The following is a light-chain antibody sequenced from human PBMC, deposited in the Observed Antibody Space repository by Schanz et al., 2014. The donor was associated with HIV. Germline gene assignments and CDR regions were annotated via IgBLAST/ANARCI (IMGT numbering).Light chain of an antibody. Sequence: EIVMTQSPATLSVSPGERATLSCRASQSVHSNLAWYQQKPGQAPRLLIYGASSRATGIPDRFSGSGSGTEFTLTISSLLSEDFAIYYCQQFNNWPPEGTFGQGTKVEIK. V-gene: IGKV3D-15*01. CDR1: QSVHSN. CDR3: QQFNNWPPEGT. J-gene: IGKJ1*01. CDR2: GAS.